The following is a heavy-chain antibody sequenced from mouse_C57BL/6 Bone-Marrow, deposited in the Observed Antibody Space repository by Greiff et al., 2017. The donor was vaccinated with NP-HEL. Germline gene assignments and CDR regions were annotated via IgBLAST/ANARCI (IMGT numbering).Heavy chain of an antibody. CDR2: IVPGSGST. V-gene: IGHV1-9*01. CDR3: ARGGYYGSSSYAMDY. CDR1: GYTFTGYW. Sequence: QVQLQQSGAELMKPGASVKLSCKATGYTFTGYWIEWVKQRPGHGLEWIGEIVPGSGSTKYNEKFKGKATFTADTSSNTAYMQLSSLTTEEAAIYYCARGGYYGSSSYAMDYWGQGTSVTVSS. J-gene: IGHJ4*01. D-gene: IGHD1-1*01.